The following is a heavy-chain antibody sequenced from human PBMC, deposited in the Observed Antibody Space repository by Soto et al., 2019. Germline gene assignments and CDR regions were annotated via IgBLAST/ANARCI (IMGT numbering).Heavy chain of an antibody. CDR1: GFTFGNYW. D-gene: IGHD5-12*01. Sequence: PGGSLRLSCAVSGFTFGNYWMHWVRQAPGKGLVWVSRVSPDGRTATYADSVKGRFTISRDNAKSTLYLQMNSLRAEDTAVYYCADSWLHTSYWGRGTLVTVSS. J-gene: IGHJ4*02. CDR2: VSPDGRTA. CDR3: ADSWLHTSY. V-gene: IGHV3-74*01.